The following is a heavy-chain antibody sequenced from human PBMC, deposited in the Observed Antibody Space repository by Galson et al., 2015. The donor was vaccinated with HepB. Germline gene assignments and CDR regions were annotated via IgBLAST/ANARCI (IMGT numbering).Heavy chain of an antibody. Sequence: SVKVSCKASGGTFSSHTISWLRQAPGQGLEWMGGIIPIFGSGNYAQKFQGRVTITADESKSTTYMELSSLRSEDTAIYYCARQYDTSGYYPYWGQGTLVTVSS. V-gene: IGHV1-69*13. CDR2: IIPIFGSG. CDR1: GGTFSSHT. J-gene: IGHJ4*02. CDR3: ARQYDTSGYYPY. D-gene: IGHD3-22*01.